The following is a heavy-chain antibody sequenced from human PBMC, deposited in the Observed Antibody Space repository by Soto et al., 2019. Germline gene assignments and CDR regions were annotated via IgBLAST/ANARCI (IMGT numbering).Heavy chain of an antibody. V-gene: IGHV3-23*01. D-gene: IGHD2-2*01. J-gene: IGHJ4*02. CDR2: ISGSGSKA. Sequence: GGSLRLSCAASGFIFSSYAMSWVRQAPGQGLEWVSGISGSGSKAYYADSVKGRFTISSDNSKGTLYVQMNTLRPEDTAVYYCAKSTSVLEPAPFDHWGPGTMVTVSS. CDR1: GFIFSSYA. CDR3: AKSTSVLEPAPFDH.